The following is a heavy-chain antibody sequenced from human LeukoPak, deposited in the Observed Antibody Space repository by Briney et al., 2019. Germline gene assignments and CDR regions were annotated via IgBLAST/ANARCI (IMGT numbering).Heavy chain of an antibody. V-gene: IGHV3-23*01. J-gene: IGHJ4*02. CDR3: AKAVTYYYGSGSSYFDY. CDR1: GFTFSSYW. D-gene: IGHD3-10*01. Sequence: GSLRLSCAASGFTFSSYWMSWVRQAPGKGLEWVSAISGSGGSTYYADSVKGRFTISRDNSKNTLYLQMNSLRAEDTAVYYCAKAVTYYYGSGSSYFDYWGQGTLVTVSS. CDR2: ISGSGGST.